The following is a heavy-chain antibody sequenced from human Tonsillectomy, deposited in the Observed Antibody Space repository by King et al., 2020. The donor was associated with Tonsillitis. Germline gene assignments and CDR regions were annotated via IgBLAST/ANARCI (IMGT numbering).Heavy chain of an antibody. Sequence: QLVQSGAEVRKPGASVKVSCKASGYTFTDFYMHWVRQAPGLGLEWMGWINPNSGSTNYEPKFQGRVTLTRDTSITTAYMELSRLRSDDTAVYYCARAQTSKLLDWLFYYWGQGTLVTVSS. J-gene: IGHJ4*02. CDR3: ARAQTSKLLDWLFYY. CDR1: GYTFTDFY. V-gene: IGHV1-2*02. CDR2: INPNSGST. D-gene: IGHD3-3*01.